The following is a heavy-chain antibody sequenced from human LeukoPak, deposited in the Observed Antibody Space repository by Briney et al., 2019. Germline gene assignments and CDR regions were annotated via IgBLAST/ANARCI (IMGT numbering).Heavy chain of an antibody. CDR1: GFTFSSYS. V-gene: IGHV3-21*04. D-gene: IGHD3-22*01. CDR2: ISSSSSYI. Sequence: GGSLRLSCAASGFTFSSYSMNWVRQAPGKGLEWVSSISSSSSYIYYADSVKGRFTISRDNAKNTLYLQMHSLRAEDTAVYYCAKGISPMISLLYFDYWGQGTLVTVSS. CDR3: AKGISPMISLLYFDY. J-gene: IGHJ4*02.